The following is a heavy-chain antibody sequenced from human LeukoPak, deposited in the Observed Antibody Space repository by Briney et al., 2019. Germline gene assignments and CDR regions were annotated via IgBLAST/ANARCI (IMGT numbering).Heavy chain of an antibody. CDR1: GFTFSSYA. J-gene: IGHJ4*02. V-gene: IGHV3-23*01. D-gene: IGHD4-23*01. CDR2: ISGSGGST. CDR3: ARDDYGGLDY. Sequence: GGSLRLSCAASGFTFSSYAMSWVRQAPGKGLEWVSAISGSGGSTYYADSVKGRFSISKDNSKNTLYLQMNSLKTEDTAVYYCARDDYGGLDYWGQGTLVTVSS.